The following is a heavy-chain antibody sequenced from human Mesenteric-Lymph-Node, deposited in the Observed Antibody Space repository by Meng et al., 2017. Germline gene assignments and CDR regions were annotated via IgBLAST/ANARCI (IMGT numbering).Heavy chain of an antibody. CDR3: TTAGGSGSHFDY. CDR1: GFPFNNAW. Sequence: GESLKISCAASGFPFNNAWMSWVRQAPGKGLELVGRIKSTTYGATTDYAAPVKGRFTVSRDDSKNTLYLQMNSLKTEDTAVYYCTTAGGSGSHFDYWGQGTLVTSPQ. CDR2: IKSTTYGATT. J-gene: IGHJ4*02. D-gene: IGHD1-26*01. V-gene: IGHV3-15*01.